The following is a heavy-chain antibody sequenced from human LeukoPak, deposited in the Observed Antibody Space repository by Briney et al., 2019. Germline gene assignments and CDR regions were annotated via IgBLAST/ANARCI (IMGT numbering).Heavy chain of an antibody. CDR1: GASISDYY. V-gene: IGHV4-59*01. CDR2: MYYGGSA. Sequence: PSETLSLTCTVSGASISDYYWSWIRQPPGKGLQWIGYMYYGGSANYIPSLKSRVTISMDTSKNQVSLRLSSVTAADTAVYYCARGPSRGGSCSSFHYYYYYYMDVWGKGTTVTVSS. J-gene: IGHJ6*03. CDR3: ARGPSRGGSCSSFHYYYYYYMDV. D-gene: IGHD2-15*01.